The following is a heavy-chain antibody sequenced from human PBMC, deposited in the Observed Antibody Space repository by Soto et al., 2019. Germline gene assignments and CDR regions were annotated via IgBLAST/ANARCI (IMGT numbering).Heavy chain of an antibody. CDR1: GGSVTSDEDY. CDR3: ATETGATYGYFDH. V-gene: IGHV4-30-4*08. J-gene: IGHJ4*02. Sequence: SETLSVTCTVSGGSVTSDEDYWTWIRQSPGKGLEWIGYISTSGSTGYNPSLKTRLSMSVERSKNQFTLRLTSVTAADTAVYFCATETGATYGYFDHWGQGTQVTVSS. D-gene: IGHD3-10*01. CDR2: ISTSGST.